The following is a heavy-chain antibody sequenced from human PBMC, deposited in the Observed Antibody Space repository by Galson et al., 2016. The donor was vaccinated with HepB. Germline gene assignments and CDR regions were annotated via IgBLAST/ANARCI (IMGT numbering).Heavy chain of an antibody. J-gene: IGHJ6*02. CDR3: ARWLPLGYCSGCSCYSGRHYYYGMDV. D-gene: IGHD2-15*01. CDR1: GGTFNTYV. CDR2: IIPVSATT. Sequence: SVKVSCKASGGTFNTYVITWVRQAPGQGLEWMGGIIPVSATTNYAQKFQGRVRVTADESTSTAYMELSSLRSEDTAVYYCARWLPLGYCSGCSCYSGRHYYYGMDVWGQGTTVTVSS. V-gene: IGHV1-69*13.